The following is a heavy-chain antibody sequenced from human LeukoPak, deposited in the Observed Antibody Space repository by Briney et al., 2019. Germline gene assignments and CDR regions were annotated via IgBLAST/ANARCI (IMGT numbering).Heavy chain of an antibody. V-gene: IGHV3-21*01. J-gene: IGHJ4*02. Sequence: GGSLRLSCAASGFTFSSYSMNWVRQAPGKGLEWVSSISSSSSYIYYADSVKGRFTISRDNAKNSLYLQMNSLRAEDTAVYYCARGYYGSGDGDCFDYWGQGTLVTVSS. CDR3: ARGYYGSGDGDCFDY. CDR2: ISSSSSYI. CDR1: GFTFSSYS. D-gene: IGHD3-10*01.